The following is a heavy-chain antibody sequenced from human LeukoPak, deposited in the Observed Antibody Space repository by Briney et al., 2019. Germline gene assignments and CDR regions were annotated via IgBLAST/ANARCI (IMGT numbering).Heavy chain of an antibody. CDR1: GGSFSGYY. V-gene: IGHV4-34*01. D-gene: IGHD4-23*01. CDR3: ARAPPVVTPFGYYFDY. J-gene: IGHJ4*02. CDR2: INHSGNT. Sequence: SETLSLTCAVYGGSFSGYYWSWIRQPPGKGLEWIGEINHSGNTNYNPSLKSRVTISVDTSKNQFSLKLSSVTAADTAVYYCARAPPVVTPFGYYFDYWGQGTLVTVSS.